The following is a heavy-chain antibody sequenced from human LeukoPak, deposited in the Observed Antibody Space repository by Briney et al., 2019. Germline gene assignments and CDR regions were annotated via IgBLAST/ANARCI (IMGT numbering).Heavy chain of an antibody. CDR2: ISAYNGNT. CDR3: ARAGNPTYYDFWSGYTNWFDP. D-gene: IGHD3-3*01. V-gene: IGHV1-18*01. J-gene: IGHJ5*02. Sequence: ASVTVSCKASGYTFTIYGISWVRQAPGQGLEWMGWISAYNGNTNYAQKLQGRVTMTTDTSTSTAYMELRSLRSDDTAVYYCARAGNPTYYDFWSGYTNWFDPWGQGTLVTVSS. CDR1: GYTFTIYG.